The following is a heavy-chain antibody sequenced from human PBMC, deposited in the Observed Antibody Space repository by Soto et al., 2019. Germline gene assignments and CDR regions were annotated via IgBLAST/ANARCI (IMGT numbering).Heavy chain of an antibody. V-gene: IGHV1-24*01. J-gene: IGHJ6*02. Sequence: ASVKVSCKVSGYTLTELSMHWVRQAPGKGLERMGGFDPEDDETIYAQKFQGRVTMTDDTSTDTAYMELSSLRSEYTSVYYCATDLRRITMIVVVPKGLDGMDVGG. CDR2: FDPEDDET. CDR1: GYTLTELS. CDR3: ATDLRRITMIVVVPKGLDGMDV. D-gene: IGHD3-22*01.